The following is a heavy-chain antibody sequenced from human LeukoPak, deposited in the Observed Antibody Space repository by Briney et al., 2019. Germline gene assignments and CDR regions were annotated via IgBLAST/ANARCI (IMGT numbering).Heavy chain of an antibody. Sequence: ASVKVSCKASGYTFTGYYMHWVRQAPGQGLEWMGWINPNSGNTNYAQKLQGRVTMTTDTSTSTAYMELRSLRSDDTAVYYCARDRGGPYDFWSGYLDYWGQGTLVTVSS. CDR1: GYTFTGYY. J-gene: IGHJ4*02. CDR2: INPNSGNT. D-gene: IGHD3-3*01. CDR3: ARDRGGPYDFWSGYLDY. V-gene: IGHV1-18*04.